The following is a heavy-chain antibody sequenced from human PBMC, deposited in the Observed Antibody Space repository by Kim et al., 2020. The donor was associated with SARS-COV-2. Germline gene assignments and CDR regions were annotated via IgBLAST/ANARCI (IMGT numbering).Heavy chain of an antibody. V-gene: IGHV3-30*18. CDR3: AKESGSYPLDYYYYGMDV. Sequence: GGSLRLSCAASGFTFSSYGMHWVRQAPGKGLEWVAVISYDGSNKYYADSVKGRFTISRDNSKNTLYLQMNSLRAEDTAVYYCAKESGSYPLDYYYYGMDVWGQGTTVTVSS. D-gene: IGHD3-10*01. CDR2: ISYDGSNK. J-gene: IGHJ6*02. CDR1: GFTFSSYG.